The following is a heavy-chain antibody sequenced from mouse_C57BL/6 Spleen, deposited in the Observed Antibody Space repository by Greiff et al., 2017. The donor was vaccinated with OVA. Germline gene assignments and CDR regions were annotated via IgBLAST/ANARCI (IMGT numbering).Heavy chain of an antibody. V-gene: IGHV5-4*01. Sequence: EVQLVESGGGLVKPGGSLKLSCAASGFTFSSYAMSWVRQTPEKRLEWVATISDGGSYTYYPDNVKGRFTISRDNAKNNLYLQMSHLKSEDTAMYYCAREGNSNYEFAYWGQGTLVTVAA. CDR1: GFTFSSYA. D-gene: IGHD2-5*01. CDR2: ISDGGSYT. J-gene: IGHJ3*01. CDR3: AREGNSNYEFAY.